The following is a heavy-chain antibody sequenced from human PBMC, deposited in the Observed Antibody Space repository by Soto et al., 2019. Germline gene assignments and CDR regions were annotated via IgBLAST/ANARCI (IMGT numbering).Heavy chain of an antibody. Sequence: PGGSLSLYGAGSGFTFGDSYMSWIRQAPGKGLEWLSYISPGSRYPAYADSVKGRFTISRDNAKRSLYLQMMSLTAEDTAIYYCVRGGGGGLFDPWGQGTMVTVSS. CDR2: ISPGSRYP. CDR3: VRGGGGGLFDP. CDR1: GFTFGDSY. D-gene: IGHD2-15*01. J-gene: IGHJ5*02. V-gene: IGHV3-11*06.